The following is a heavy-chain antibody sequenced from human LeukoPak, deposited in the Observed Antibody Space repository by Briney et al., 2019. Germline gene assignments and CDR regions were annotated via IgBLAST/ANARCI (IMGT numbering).Heavy chain of an antibody. CDR1: GFTFSNYN. D-gene: IGHD3-10*01. J-gene: IGHJ6*02. V-gene: IGHV3-21*06. CDR2: ISSTSSYI. Sequence: GGSLRLSCAASGFTFSNYNFYWVRQAPGKGLECVSSISSTSSYIYYADSVKGRFTISRDNAKNSLYLQMNSLRAEDTAVYYCARALWSGPVYYGMDVWGQGTTVTVSS. CDR3: ARALWSGPVYYGMDV.